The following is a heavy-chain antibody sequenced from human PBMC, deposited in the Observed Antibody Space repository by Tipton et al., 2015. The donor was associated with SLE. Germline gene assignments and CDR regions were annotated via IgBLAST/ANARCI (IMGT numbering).Heavy chain of an antibody. CDR3: ARDDSSGRGAFDI. V-gene: IGHV4-34*01. CDR1: GGSFSDYY. D-gene: IGHD6-19*01. Sequence: TLSLTCAVYGGSFSDYYWSWIRQPPGKGLEWIGEINHSGSTTYNPSLKSRVTISVDTSKNQFSLRLSSVTAADTAVFYCARDDSSGRGAFDIWGQGTMVTVSS. CDR2: INHSGST. J-gene: IGHJ3*02.